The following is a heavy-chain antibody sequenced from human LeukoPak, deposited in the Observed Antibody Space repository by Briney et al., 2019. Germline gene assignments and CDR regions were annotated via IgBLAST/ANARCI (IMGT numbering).Heavy chain of an antibody. CDR1: GFTFSDYY. V-gene: IGHV3-72*01. D-gene: IGHD3-10*01. CDR3: TRGAYDLGTYYFDY. CDR2: IRNKANSYTT. J-gene: IGHJ4*02. Sequence: GGSLRLSCAASGFTFSDYYMDWVRLAPGKGREWVGRIRNKANSYTTEYAASVKDKFIISRDDSKNSLFLQVNSLKTEDTAVYYCTRGAYDLGTYYFDYWGQGTLVTVSS.